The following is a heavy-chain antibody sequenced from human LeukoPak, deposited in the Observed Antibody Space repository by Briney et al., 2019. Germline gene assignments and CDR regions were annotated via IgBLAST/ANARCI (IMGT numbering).Heavy chain of an antibody. J-gene: IGHJ4*02. CDR1: GFTLSSYG. Sequence: GGSLRLSCAASGFTLSSYGMHWVRQAPGKGLEWVAVIWYGGSNKYYADSVKGRFTISRDNSKNTLYLQVNSLRAEDTAVYYCARDQAYWGQGTLVTVSS. V-gene: IGHV3-33*01. CDR3: ARDQAY. CDR2: IWYGGSNK.